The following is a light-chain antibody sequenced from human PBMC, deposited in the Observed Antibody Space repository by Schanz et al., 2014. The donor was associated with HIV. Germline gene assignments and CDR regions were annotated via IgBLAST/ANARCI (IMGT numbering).Light chain of an antibody. V-gene: IGLV1-40*01. CDR2: GDR. CDR3: SSYAGSNNVV. J-gene: IGLJ2*01. Sequence: QSVLTQPPSVSGAPGQRVTISCTGTRSNLGAGSDAHWYQQLPGTAPKLLIYGDRNRPSGVPDRFSGSKSGTSASLAITGLQAEDEADYYCSSYAGSNNVVFGGGTKLTVL. CDR1: RSNLGAGSD.